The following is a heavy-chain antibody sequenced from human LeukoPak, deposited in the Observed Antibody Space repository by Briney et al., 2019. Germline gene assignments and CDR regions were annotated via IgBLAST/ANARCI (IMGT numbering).Heavy chain of an antibody. J-gene: IGHJ4*02. CDR2: ISDSGTRT. Sequence: PGGSLRLSCAASGFTFSSYDMGWVRRAPGKGLEWFSAISDSGTRTYYADSVRGRFTISRDKFKNTLYLHMNSLRSEDTAVYYCAKDSRRTSGWYYFDYWGQGTLVTVSS. V-gene: IGHV3-23*01. CDR1: GFTFSSYD. CDR3: AKDSRRTSGWYYFDY. D-gene: IGHD6-19*01.